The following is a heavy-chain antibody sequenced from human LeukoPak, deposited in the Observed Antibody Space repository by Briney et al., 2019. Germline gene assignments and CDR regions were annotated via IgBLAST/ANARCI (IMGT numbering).Heavy chain of an antibody. J-gene: IGHJ6*02. V-gene: IGHV4-34*01. D-gene: IGHD6-19*01. Sequence: NASETLSLTCAVYGGSFSGYYWSWIRQPPGKGLEWIGEINHSGSTNYNPSLKSRVTISVDTSKNQFSLKLSSVTAADTAVYYCARSLGWSKPPAYYYYYGMDVWGQGTTVTVSS. CDR2: INHSGST. CDR1: GGSFSGYY. CDR3: ARSLGWSKPPAYYYYYGMDV.